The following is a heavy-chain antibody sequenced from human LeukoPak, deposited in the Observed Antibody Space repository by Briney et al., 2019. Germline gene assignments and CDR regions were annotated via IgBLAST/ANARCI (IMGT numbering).Heavy chain of an antibody. CDR3: ARVWCSGGSCYSSRGAFDI. CDR1: GGTFSIYA. V-gene: IGHV1-69*06. Sequence: ASVRVSCTASGGTFSIYAISWVRQAPGQGLEWMGGIIPIFGTANYAQKFQGRVTITADKSTSTAYMELSSLRSEDTAVYYCARVWCSGGSCYSSRGAFDIWGQGTMVTVSS. D-gene: IGHD2-15*01. J-gene: IGHJ3*02. CDR2: IIPIFGTA.